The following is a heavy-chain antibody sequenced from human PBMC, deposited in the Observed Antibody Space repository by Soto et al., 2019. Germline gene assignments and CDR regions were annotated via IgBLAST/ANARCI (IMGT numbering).Heavy chain of an antibody. V-gene: IGHV1-69*10. D-gene: IGHD2-15*01. CDR1: GGTFSSYA. CDR2: IIPILGIE. Sequence: ASVKVSCKASGGTFSSYAISWVRQAPGKGLEWMGVIIPILGIENYAQKFQGRVTITADKSTSTAYMELSRLRSEDTAVYYCARTYSSYSGSAFDIWGQGTMVTVSS. J-gene: IGHJ3*02. CDR3: ARTYSSYSGSAFDI.